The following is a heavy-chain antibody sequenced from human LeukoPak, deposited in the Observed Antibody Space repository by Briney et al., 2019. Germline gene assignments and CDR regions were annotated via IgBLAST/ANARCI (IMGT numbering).Heavy chain of an antibody. V-gene: IGHV5-51*01. Sequence: GESLKISCKGSGYSFTSYWIGWVRPMPGKGLEWMGIIYPGDSDTRYSPSFQGQVTISADKPISTAYLQWSSLKASDTAMYHCARLGNSYGLLWFDPWGQGTLVTVSS. CDR2: IYPGDSDT. CDR1: GYSFTSYW. J-gene: IGHJ5*02. D-gene: IGHD5-18*01. CDR3: ARLGNSYGLLWFDP.